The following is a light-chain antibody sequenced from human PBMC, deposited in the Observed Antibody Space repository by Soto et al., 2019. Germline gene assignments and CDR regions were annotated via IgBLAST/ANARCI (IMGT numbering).Light chain of an antibody. J-gene: IGKJ4*01. V-gene: IGKV3-11*01. CDR1: QSVSSSY. CDR3: HQRSSWPLT. Sequence: EIVLTQSPGTLSLSAGVRATLSCRASQSVSSSYLAWYQQKAGQAPRPLIYDASNRAPGIPARFSGSGSGTDFTLTISSLEPEDFAVYYCHQRSSWPLTFGGGTKVDI. CDR2: DAS.